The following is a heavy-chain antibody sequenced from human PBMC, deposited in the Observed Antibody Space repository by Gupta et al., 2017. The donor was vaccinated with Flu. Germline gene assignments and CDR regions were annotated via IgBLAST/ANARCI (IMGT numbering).Heavy chain of an antibody. CDR2: IRTKHNDYAT. V-gene: IGHV3-73*01. Sequence: EVPLVESGGGLVQPGDSEKLSCAASGFSLSGSAVHWVRQPSGKGLEWLGRIRTKHNDYATAYAASVEGRFIISRDDSGNTASLQRNNLQTADTAVYYCARSDYSAYNDAFDIWGPGTLVTVSS. CDR3: ARSDYSAYNDAFDI. D-gene: IGHD4-17*01. CDR1: GFSLSGSA. J-gene: IGHJ3*02.